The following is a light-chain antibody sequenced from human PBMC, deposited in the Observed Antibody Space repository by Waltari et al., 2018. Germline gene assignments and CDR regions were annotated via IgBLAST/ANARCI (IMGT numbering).Light chain of an antibody. CDR3: QKRYNWPIT. V-gene: IGKV3-11*01. Sequence: EIVLTQSPATLSLSPGQRATLPCRASQSVSSYFAWYQQKPGQAPRLLIYDASTRATGIPARFSGSGYGTDFNRTINSLEPEDFALYYCQKRYNWPITFGEGTRLEIK. CDR1: QSVSSY. CDR2: DAS. J-gene: IGKJ5*01.